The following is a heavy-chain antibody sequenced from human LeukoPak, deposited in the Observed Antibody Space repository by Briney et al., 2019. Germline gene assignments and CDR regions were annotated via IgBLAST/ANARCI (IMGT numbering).Heavy chain of an antibody. Sequence: GGSLRLSCAASGFTFSSYGMHWVRLAPGKGLEWVAVISYDGSNKYYADSVKGRFTISRDNSKNTLYLQMNSLRAEDTAVYYCARDGGYSSSSVPFDYWGQGTLVTISS. V-gene: IGHV3-30*03. J-gene: IGHJ4*02. D-gene: IGHD6-6*01. CDR2: ISYDGSNK. CDR3: ARDGGYSSSSVPFDY. CDR1: GFTFSSYG.